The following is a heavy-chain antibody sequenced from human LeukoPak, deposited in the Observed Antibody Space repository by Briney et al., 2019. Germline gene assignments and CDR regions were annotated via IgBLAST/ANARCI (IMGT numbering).Heavy chain of an antibody. D-gene: IGHD2-8*02. J-gene: IGHJ6*03. CDR2: INLSGST. Sequence: SETLSLTCAVYGGSFSGYYWSWIREPPGKGLEWIGEINLSGSTNYNPSLKSRVTISVDTSKSQFSLRLTSVTAADTAVYYCARGQSTGAKRFPLYHYMDVWGKGTTVAASS. CDR3: ARGQSTGAKRFPLYHYMDV. V-gene: IGHV4-34*01. CDR1: GGSFSGYY.